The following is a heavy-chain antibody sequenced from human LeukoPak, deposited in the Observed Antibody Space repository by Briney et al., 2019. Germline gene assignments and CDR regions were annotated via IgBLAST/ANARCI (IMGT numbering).Heavy chain of an antibody. V-gene: IGHV4-59*01. Sequence: KPSETLSLTCTVSGGSISSYYWSWIRQPPGKGLEWIGYIYYSGSTNYNPPLKSRVTISVDTSKNQFSLKLSSVTAADTAVYYCARGEQWLVPYYFDYWGQGTLVTVSS. CDR2: IYYSGST. CDR3: ARGEQWLVPYYFDY. J-gene: IGHJ4*02. CDR1: GGSISSYY. D-gene: IGHD6-19*01.